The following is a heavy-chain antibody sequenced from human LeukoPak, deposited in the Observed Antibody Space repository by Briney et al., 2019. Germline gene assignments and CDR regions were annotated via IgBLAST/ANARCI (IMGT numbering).Heavy chain of an antibody. D-gene: IGHD3-22*01. CDR3: ATLTYYYDSSGYYPIAFDV. V-gene: IGHV4-39*07. CDR1: GGSISSSSYY. J-gene: IGHJ3*01. Sequence: SETLSLTCTVSGGSISSSSYYWGWIRQPPGKGLEWIGSIYYSGSTYYNPSLKSRVTISVDTSKNQFSLKLSSVTAADTAVYYCATLTYYYDSSGYYPIAFDVWGQGTMVTVSS. CDR2: IYYSGST.